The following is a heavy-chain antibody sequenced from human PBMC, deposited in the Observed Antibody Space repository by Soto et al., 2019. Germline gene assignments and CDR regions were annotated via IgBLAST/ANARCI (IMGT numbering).Heavy chain of an antibody. V-gene: IGHV4-4*02. CDR3: ARGSSWGRFDP. D-gene: IGHD6-13*01. CDR1: GWSFGAYW. J-gene: IGHJ5*02. Sequence: SETLSLTCAVSGWSFGAYWWSLVRQPPGKGLEWIGEIYHSGSTNYNPSLRSRVTTSVDKSKNQFSLQLTSVTAADTAVYYCARGSSWGRFDPWGQGTLVTVSS. CDR2: IYHSGST.